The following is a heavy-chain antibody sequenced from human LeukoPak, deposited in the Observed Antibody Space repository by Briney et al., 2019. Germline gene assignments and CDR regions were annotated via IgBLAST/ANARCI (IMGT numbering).Heavy chain of an antibody. V-gene: IGHV3-20*04. Sequence: GGSLRLSCAASGFTFDDYGMNWVRQAPGKGLEWISGIHWNGDTTNYAASVEGRFTISRDKAKNSLYLQMNSLRAEDTALYYCARGLRYYYYYYMDVWGKGTTVTVSS. J-gene: IGHJ6*03. D-gene: IGHD3-9*01. CDR1: GFTFDDYG. CDR3: ARGLRYYYYYYMDV. CDR2: IHWNGDTT.